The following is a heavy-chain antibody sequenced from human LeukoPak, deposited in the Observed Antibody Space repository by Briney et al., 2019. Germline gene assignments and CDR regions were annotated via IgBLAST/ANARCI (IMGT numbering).Heavy chain of an antibody. J-gene: IGHJ5*01. CDR3: ARLNPGYVTAPHDS. CDR2: VYYSGST. V-gene: IGHV4-39*01. D-gene: IGHD3-16*01. Sequence: SETLSLTCTVSGGSITAGNHHWGWIRQPPGKGLEWIGSVYYSGSTFSDTSHKSRVTISGDTSKNQFSLSLSSVTAADTAVYYCARLNPGYVTAPHDSWGQGMLVTVSS. CDR1: GGSITAGNHH.